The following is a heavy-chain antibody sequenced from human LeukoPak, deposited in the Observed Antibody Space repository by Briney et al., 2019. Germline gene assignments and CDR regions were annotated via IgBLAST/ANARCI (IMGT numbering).Heavy chain of an antibody. CDR1: GYTFTSYD. D-gene: IGHD3-22*01. CDR3: ARVYYDSSGYPYGDAFDI. CDR2: MNPNSDNT. J-gene: IGHJ3*02. V-gene: IGHV1-8*01. Sequence: AASVKVSCKASGYTFTSYDINWVRQATGQGLEWMGWMNPNSDNTGYAQKFQGRVTMTRNTSISTAYMELSSLRSEDTAVYYCARVYYDSSGYPYGDAFDIWGQGTMVTVSS.